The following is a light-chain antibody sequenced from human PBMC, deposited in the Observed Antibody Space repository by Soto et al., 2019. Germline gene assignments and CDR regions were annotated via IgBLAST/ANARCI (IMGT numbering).Light chain of an antibody. V-gene: IGKV1-5*01. CDR1: QSISSW. CDR3: QQYNSYPWT. J-gene: IGKJ1*01. CDR2: DAS. Sequence: DIQMTQSPSNLSASVGDRVSITCRASQSISSWLAWYQQKPGKAPKLLIYDASSLESGVPSRFSGSGSGTEFTLTISSLQPDDFATYYCQQYNSYPWTFGQGTKADI.